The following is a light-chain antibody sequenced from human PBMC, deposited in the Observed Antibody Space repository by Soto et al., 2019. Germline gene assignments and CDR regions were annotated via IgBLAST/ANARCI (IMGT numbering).Light chain of an antibody. Sequence: QSVLTQPPSVSGAPGQRVTISCTGSSSNIGAGYDVHWYQQLPGTAPKLLIYGNSNRPSGVPDRFSGSKSGTSASLAITGLQAEDEADYYCQSYDSSLSGYVFGTGTKLTFL. CDR1: SSNIGAGYD. V-gene: IGLV1-40*01. CDR2: GNS. J-gene: IGLJ1*01. CDR3: QSYDSSLSGYV.